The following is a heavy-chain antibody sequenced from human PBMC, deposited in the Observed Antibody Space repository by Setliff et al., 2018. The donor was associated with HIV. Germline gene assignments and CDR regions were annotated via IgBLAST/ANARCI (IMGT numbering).Heavy chain of an antibody. CDR1: GFTFSDFW. V-gene: IGHV3-7*03. CDR3: ARVLLRTNPVYGVASNWFDP. J-gene: IGHJ5*02. Sequence: GESLKISCAASGFTFSDFWMYWVRQAPGKGLEWVANVSPDGNKKYYVASVKGRFTSSRDNAKSSLFLQMSSLRAEDTAVYYCARVLLRTNPVYGVASNWFDPWGQGTLVTVSS. D-gene: IGHD2-8*01. CDR2: VSPDGNKK.